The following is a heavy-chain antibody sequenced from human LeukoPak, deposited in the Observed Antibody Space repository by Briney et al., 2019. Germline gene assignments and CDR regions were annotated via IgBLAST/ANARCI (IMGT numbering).Heavy chain of an antibody. CDR2: IYYSGST. CDR1: GRSISSSSYY. D-gene: IGHD4-17*01. CDR3: ARLDYGDYRGAFDI. J-gene: IGHJ3*02. V-gene: IGHV4-39*01. Sequence: SETLSLTCTVSGRSISSSSYYWGWIRQPPGKGLEWIGSIYYSGSTYYNPSLRSRVTISVDTTKNQFSLKLSSVTAADTAVYYCARLDYGDYRGAFDIWGQGTMVTVSS.